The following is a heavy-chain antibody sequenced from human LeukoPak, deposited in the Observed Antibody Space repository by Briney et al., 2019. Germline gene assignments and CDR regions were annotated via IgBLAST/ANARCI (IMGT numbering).Heavy chain of an antibody. D-gene: IGHD3-3*01. CDR2: ISGSGANT. V-gene: IGHV3-23*01. Sequence: PGGSLRLSCAASGFTFSSAWMTWVRQAAGKGLEWVSAISGSGANTFYADSVKGRFTISRDNSKNALYLQMNSLRADDTAVYYCTKDRGALEWLLSSSWGQGTLVTVSS. CDR1: GFTFSSAW. J-gene: IGHJ4*02. CDR3: TKDRGALEWLLSSS.